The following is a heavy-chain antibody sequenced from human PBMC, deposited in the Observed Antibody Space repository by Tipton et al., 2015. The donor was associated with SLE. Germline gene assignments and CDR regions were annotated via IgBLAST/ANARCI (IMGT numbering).Heavy chain of an antibody. CDR1: GGSISSFY. J-gene: IGHJ4*02. V-gene: IGHV4-59*12. CDR2: FYYSWGT. D-gene: IGHD3-16*02. CDR3: ARERVYNGGDYRHRVGGIDY. Sequence: TLSLTCNVSGGSISSFYWSWIRQPPGKGLEWIGYFYYSWGTNYNPSLKSRVTISVDTSKNQFYLKLSSMTAADTAVYYWARERVYNGGDYRHRVGGIDYWGPGTLVTVSS.